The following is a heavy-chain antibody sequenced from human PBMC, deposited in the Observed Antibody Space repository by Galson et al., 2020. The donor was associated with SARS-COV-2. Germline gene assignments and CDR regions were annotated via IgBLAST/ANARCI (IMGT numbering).Heavy chain of an antibody. V-gene: IGHV3-72*01. CDR1: GFTFSDHY. CDR3: GRWSDGSAGY. D-gene: IGHD2-15*01. J-gene: IGHJ4*02. CDR2: SKNRRNSYTI. Sequence: GASMKISCAASGFTFSDHYMDWVHQAPEKGLEWVGRSKNRRNSYTIEYAASVNARLTITRADSKNSLYLQMNSLKTGDRAVYYCGRWSDGSAGYWGQGTLVTGSS.